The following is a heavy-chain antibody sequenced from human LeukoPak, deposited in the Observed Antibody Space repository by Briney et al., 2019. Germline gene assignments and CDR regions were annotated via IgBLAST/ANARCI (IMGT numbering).Heavy chain of an antibody. J-gene: IGHJ3*02. CDR3: ASRINDAFDI. CDR1: GYSFTSYW. V-gene: IGHV5-51*01. CDR2: RNPADSDT. Sequence: GESMKISCKGSGYSFTSYWIGWVRQVPGKGLEWMGLRNPADSDTRYSPSFQGQVTISADKSVNTAYLQWSSLKASDTAMYYCASRINDAFDIWGQGTMVTVSS.